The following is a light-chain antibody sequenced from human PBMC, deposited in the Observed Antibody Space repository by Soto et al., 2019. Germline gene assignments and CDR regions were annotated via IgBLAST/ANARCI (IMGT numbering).Light chain of an antibody. J-gene: IGLJ1*01. CDR3: QSYDSSLTGSKV. Sequence: QSVLTQPPSVSGSPGQMFAISFTGSSSNIGAGFDVHWYQQLPGTAPKLLIYGNSNRPSGVPDRFSGSRSGTSASLAITGLQAEDEADYYCQSYDSSLTGSKVFGSGTKVTVL. CDR1: SSNIGAGFD. V-gene: IGLV1-40*01. CDR2: GNS.